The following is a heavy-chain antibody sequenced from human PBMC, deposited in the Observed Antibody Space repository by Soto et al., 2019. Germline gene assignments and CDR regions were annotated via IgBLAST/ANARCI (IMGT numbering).Heavy chain of an antibody. CDR1: GYIFTSYG. CDR2: ISAYNGNT. V-gene: IGHV1-18*04. J-gene: IGHJ6*02. D-gene: IGHD2-2*01. CDR3: ARDTYQLVQYYYYGMDV. Sequence: ASVKVSCKAAGYIFTSYGINWVRQAPGQGLEWMGWISAYNGNTNYAQKLQGRVTMTTDTSTSTAYMELRSLRSDDTAVYYCARDTYQLVQYYYYGMDVWGQGTTVTV.